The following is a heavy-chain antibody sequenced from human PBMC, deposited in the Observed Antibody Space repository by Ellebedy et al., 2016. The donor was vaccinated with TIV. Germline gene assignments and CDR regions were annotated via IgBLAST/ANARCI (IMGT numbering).Heavy chain of an antibody. CDR1: GFTFDDYG. CDR3: ARARGIVPYYMDV. D-gene: IGHD1-26*01. CDR2: INWNGGST. V-gene: IGHV3-20*04. Sequence: GESLKISXAASGFTFDDYGMSWVRQAPGKGLEWVSGINWNGGSTGYADSVKGRFTISRDNAKNSLYLQMNSLRAEDTAVYYCARARGIVPYYMDVWGKGTTVTVSS. J-gene: IGHJ6*03.